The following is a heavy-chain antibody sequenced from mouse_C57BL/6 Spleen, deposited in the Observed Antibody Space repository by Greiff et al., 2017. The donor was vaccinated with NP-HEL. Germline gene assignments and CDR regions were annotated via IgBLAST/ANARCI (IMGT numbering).Heavy chain of an antibody. J-gene: IGHJ2*01. CDR2: ISYSGST. Sequence: DVQLQESGPGLVKPSQSLSLTCTVTGYSITSGYGWNWIRQFPGNKLEWMGYISYSGSTNYNPSLKSRISITRDTSKNQFILQLNSVTTDDTATYYCARTARIKYWGEGTALTVSS. CDR3: ARTARIKY. CDR1: GYSITSGYG. V-gene: IGHV3-2*02. D-gene: IGHD1-2*01.